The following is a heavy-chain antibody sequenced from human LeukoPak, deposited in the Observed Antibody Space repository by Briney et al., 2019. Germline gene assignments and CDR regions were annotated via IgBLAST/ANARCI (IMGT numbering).Heavy chain of an antibody. CDR3: ASERLVVPAAIPGPLDY. CDR2: ISAYNGNT. Sequence: GASVKVSCKASGYTFTSYGISWVRQAPGQGLEWMGWISAYNGNTNYAQKFQGRVTITTDESTSTAYMELSSLRSEDTAVYYCASERLVVPAAIPGPLDYWGQGTLVTVSS. J-gene: IGHJ4*02. CDR1: GYTFTSYG. D-gene: IGHD2-2*02. V-gene: IGHV1-18*01.